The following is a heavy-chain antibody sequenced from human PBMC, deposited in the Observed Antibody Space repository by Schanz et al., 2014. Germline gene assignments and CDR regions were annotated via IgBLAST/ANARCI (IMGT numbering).Heavy chain of an antibody. CDR2: IHPSGGST. D-gene: IGHD1-26*01. CDR3: ARGFLASGGKTFDC. Sequence: QVQLVQSGSELKKPGASVNISCKASGYTFTTYALNWVRQAPGQGLEWMGIIHPSGGSTNYAQQFLGRLTMTRDTSMNTVYMNLSSLTSADTAVYYCARGFLASGGKTFDCWGQGTLVTVSS. J-gene: IGHJ4*02. CDR1: GYTFTTYA. V-gene: IGHV1-46*01.